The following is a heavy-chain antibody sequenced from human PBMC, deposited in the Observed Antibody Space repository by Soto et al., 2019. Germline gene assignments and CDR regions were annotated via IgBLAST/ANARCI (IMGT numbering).Heavy chain of an antibody. D-gene: IGHD3-22*01. Sequence: ASVKVSCKASGYTFTGYYMHWVRQAPGQGLGWMGWINPNSGGTNYAQKFQGWVTMTRDTSISTAYMELSRLRSDDTAVYYCARALYYYDSSGYSYHNWFDPWGQGTLVTVSS. V-gene: IGHV1-2*04. CDR2: INPNSGGT. CDR1: GYTFTGYY. CDR3: ARALYYYDSSGYSYHNWFDP. J-gene: IGHJ5*02.